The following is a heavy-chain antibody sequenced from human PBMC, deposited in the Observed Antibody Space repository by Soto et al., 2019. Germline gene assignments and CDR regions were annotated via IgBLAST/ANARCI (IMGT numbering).Heavy chain of an antibody. D-gene: IGHD1-26*01. CDR2: ISHDGGNK. CDR3: AREAHRPTAPFDY. J-gene: IGHJ4*02. CDR1: GFTFSSYY. V-gene: IGHV3-30*14. Sequence: QVQLVESGGGVVQPGRSLRLSCAASGFTFSSYYMHWVRQAAGKGLEWVAVISHDGGNKYYVDSVKGRFTISRDNSKNTLYLQRHRLRPDDTAVYCCAREAHRPTAPFDYWGQGTLVPVSS.